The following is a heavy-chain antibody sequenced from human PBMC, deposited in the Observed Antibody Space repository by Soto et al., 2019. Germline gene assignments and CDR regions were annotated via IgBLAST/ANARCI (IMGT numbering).Heavy chain of an antibody. CDR2: IIPIFGTA. Sequence: GASVKVSCKASGGPFSSYAISWVRQAPGQGLEWMGGIIPIFGTANYAQKFQGRVTITADESTSTAYMELSSLRSEDTAVYYCAKEVKLGKGIDPWARETLFTVS. D-gene: IGHD7-27*01. V-gene: IGHV1-69*13. CDR3: AKEVKLGKGIDP. J-gene: IGHJ5*02. CDR1: GGPFSSYA.